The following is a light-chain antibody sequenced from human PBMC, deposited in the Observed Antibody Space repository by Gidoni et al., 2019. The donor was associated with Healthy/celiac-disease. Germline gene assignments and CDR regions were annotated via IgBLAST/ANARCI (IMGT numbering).Light chain of an antibody. CDR3: SSYTSSSTVV. V-gene: IGLV2-14*01. CDR1: SSDVGGYNY. CDR2: DVN. J-gene: IGLJ2*01. Sequence: QSALTQPASASGSPGQSITISCTGTSSDVGGYNYVSWYQQHPGKAPKLMIYDVNNRPPGVSNRFSGSKSGNTASLTISGLQAEDEADYYCSSYTSSSTVVFGGGTKLTVL.